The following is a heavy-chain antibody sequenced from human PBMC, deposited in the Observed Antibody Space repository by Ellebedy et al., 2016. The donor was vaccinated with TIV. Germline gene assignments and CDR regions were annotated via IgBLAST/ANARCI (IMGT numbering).Heavy chain of an antibody. CDR3: ARATSGFDY. CDR2: ITSAGDT. J-gene: IGHJ4*02. D-gene: IGHD5-24*01. V-gene: IGHV3-13*01. CDR1: GFTFSSHD. Sequence: PGGSLRLSCAASGFTFSSHDMHWVRQPTGKGLEWVSGITSAGDTYYLSSVKGRFIISRDSAKNYLYLQMNSLRAEDTAVYYCARATSGFDYWGQGALATVSS.